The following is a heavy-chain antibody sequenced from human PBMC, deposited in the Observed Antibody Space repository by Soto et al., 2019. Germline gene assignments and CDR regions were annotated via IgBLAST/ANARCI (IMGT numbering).Heavy chain of an antibody. D-gene: IGHD4-17*01. CDR2: IYYTGNT. Sequence: QVQLQESGPGLVKPSETLSLTCTVSGCSISNYYWCWIRQPPGKGLVWVGYIYYTGNTNYTPSLKSRVTISVDKSKDQVSLRLSSVTAADTAMYSCSRDTYGGRIWGQGTMVTVSS. J-gene: IGHJ3*02. CDR3: SRDTYGGRI. CDR1: GCSISNYY. V-gene: IGHV4-59*13.